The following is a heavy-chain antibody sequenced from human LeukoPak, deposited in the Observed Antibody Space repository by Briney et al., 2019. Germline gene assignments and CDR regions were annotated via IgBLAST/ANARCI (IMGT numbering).Heavy chain of an antibody. V-gene: IGHV1-24*01. Sequence: GASVKVSCKVSGYTLTELSMHWVRQAPGKGLEWIGGFDPEDGETIYAQKFQGRVTMTEDTPTDTAYMELSSLRSEDTAVYYCATGPVVGATFAFHIWGQGTMVTVSS. D-gene: IGHD1-26*01. CDR2: FDPEDGET. J-gene: IGHJ3*02. CDR3: ATGPVVGATFAFHI. CDR1: GYTLTELS.